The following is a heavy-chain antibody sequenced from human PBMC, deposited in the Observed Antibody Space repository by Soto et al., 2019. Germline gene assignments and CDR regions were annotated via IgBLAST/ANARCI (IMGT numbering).Heavy chain of an antibody. CDR3: VRGASLNFDY. CDR1: GFTFDDYG. CDR2: VNWNGGST. Sequence: GGSLRLSCAASGFTFDDYGMSWARQAPGKGLEWVSGVNWNGGSTGYADSVKGRFTISRDNAKNSLYLQMNSLRAEDTACYYCVRGASLNFDYWGQGTRVNVAS. V-gene: IGHV3-20*04. D-gene: IGHD1-26*01. J-gene: IGHJ4*02.